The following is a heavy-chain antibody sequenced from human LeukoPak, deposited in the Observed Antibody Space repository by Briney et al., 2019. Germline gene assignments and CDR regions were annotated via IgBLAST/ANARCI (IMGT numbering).Heavy chain of an antibody. CDR1: GGYTGSHY. CDR2: ISPSGTT. CDR3: ARDFYASGFYFWFDP. J-gene: IGHJ5*02. Sequence: PSETLSLTCTVSGGYTGSHYWSWIRQSAGKGLEWIGRISPSGTTHYNPSLGSRVTMSVDTSNNYFSPRLSSVTAADTAVYYCARDFYASGFYFWFDPWGQGILVTVSS. V-gene: IGHV4-4*07. D-gene: IGHD2/OR15-2a*01.